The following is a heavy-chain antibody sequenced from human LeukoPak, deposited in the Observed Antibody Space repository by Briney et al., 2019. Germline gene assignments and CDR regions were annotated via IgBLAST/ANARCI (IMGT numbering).Heavy chain of an antibody. J-gene: IGHJ4*02. V-gene: IGHV3-66*02. CDR1: GGSISSSSYY. CDR3: ARNMVAGTLDY. D-gene: IGHD6-19*01. Sequence: ETLSLTCSVSGGSISSSSYYWGWIRQPPGKGLEWVSVIYSGGSTYYADSVKGRFTISRDNSKNTLYLQMNSLRAEDTAVYYCARNMVAGTLDYWGQGTLVTVSS. CDR2: IYSGGST.